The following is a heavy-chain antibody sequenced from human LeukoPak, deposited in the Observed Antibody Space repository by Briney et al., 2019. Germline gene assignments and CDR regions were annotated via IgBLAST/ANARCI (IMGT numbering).Heavy chain of an antibody. CDR2: IIPIFGTA. J-gene: IGHJ4*02. CDR3: ARGSSGSSWPFDY. CDR1: GGTFSSYA. Sequence: SVKVSCKASGGTFSSYAISWVRQAPGQGLEWMGGIIPIFGTANYAQKFQGRVTITADESASTAYMELSSLRSEDMAVYYCARGSSGSSWPFDYWGQGTLVTVSS. D-gene: IGHD6-13*01. V-gene: IGHV1-69*13.